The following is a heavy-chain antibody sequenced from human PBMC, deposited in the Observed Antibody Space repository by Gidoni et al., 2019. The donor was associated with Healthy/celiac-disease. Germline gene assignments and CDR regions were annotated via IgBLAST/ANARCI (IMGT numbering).Heavy chain of an antibody. CDR2: IKKGGIEK. Sequence: EVQLVESGGGLVQPGGSLRLSCAASGFTFSSYRLSWVRQAPGKGLEWVANIKKGGIEKYYVDSVKGRFTISRDNAKNSLYLQMNSLRAEDTAVYYCARDRRYSSSWYPYYYYGMDVWGQGTTVTVSS. CDR1: GFTFSSYR. CDR3: ARDRRYSSSWYPYYYYGMDV. V-gene: IGHV3-7*03. D-gene: IGHD6-13*01. J-gene: IGHJ6*02.